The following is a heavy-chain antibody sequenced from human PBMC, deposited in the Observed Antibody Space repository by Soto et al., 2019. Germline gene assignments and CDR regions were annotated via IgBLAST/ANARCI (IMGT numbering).Heavy chain of an antibody. CDR1: GYTFTSYD. CDR2: MNPNSGNT. V-gene: IGHV1-8*01. CDR3: AREIEAYDSSGLNWFDP. D-gene: IGHD3-22*01. J-gene: IGHJ5*02. Sequence: VASVKVSCKASGYTFTSYDINWVRQATGQGLEWMGWMNPNSGNTGYAQKFQGRVTMTRNTSISTAYMELSSLRSEDTAVYYCAREIEAYDSSGLNWFDPWGQGTLVTVSS.